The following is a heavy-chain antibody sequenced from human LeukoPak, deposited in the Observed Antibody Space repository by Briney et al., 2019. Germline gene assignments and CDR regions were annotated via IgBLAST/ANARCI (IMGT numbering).Heavy chain of an antibody. CDR3: ARGVLGVVASGAFDI. CDR1: GYTFTGYY. J-gene: IGHJ3*02. CDR2: ISAYNGNT. D-gene: IGHD3-22*01. Sequence: ASVKVSCKASGYTFTGYYMHWVRQAPGQGLEWMGWISAYNGNTNYAQKLQGRVTMTTDTSTSTAYMELRGLRSDDTAVYYCARGVLGVVASGAFDIWGQGKMVTVSS. V-gene: IGHV1-18*04.